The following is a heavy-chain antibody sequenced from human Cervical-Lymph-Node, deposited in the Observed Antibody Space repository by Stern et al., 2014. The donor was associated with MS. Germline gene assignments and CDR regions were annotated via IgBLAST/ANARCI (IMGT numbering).Heavy chain of an antibody. J-gene: IGHJ6*02. CDR3: ATLYDSSGNYGMEV. Sequence: VQLVQSGAQVKKPGASVKVSCKGSGYTFIRYSIQWVRQAPGQGLEWMGIVNANGGSARYAQKFQGRVTMASDTSTSTVPMELSSLRSEDTAVYYCATLYDSSGNYGMEVWGQGTTVIVSS. D-gene: IGHD5/OR15-5a*01. CDR2: VNANGGSA. CDR1: GYTFIRYS. V-gene: IGHV1-46*01.